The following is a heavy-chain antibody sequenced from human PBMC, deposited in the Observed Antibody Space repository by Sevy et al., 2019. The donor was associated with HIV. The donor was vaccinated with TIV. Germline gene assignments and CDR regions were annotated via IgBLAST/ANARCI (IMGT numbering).Heavy chain of an antibody. V-gene: IGHV3-49*03. CDR2: IRSKTYGGTT. CDR3: TRVQGTISAYYYYGMDV. J-gene: IGHJ6*02. CDR1: GFTFGDYA. D-gene: IGHD3-3*01. Sequence: GGSLRLSCTASGFTFGDYAMSWFRQAPGKGLEWVGFIRSKTYGGTTEYAASVKGRFTISRDDSKSIAYLQMNSLRTEDTALYYRTRVQGTISAYYYYGMDVWGQGTTVTVSS.